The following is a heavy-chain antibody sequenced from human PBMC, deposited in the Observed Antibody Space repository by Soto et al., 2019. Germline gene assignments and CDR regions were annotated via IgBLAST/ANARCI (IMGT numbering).Heavy chain of an antibody. D-gene: IGHD6-13*01. CDR1: GYTFTSYG. CDR2: ISAYNGNT. V-gene: IGHV1-18*03. Sequence: QVQLVQSGAEVKKPGASVKVSCKASGYTFTSYGISWVRQAPGQGLEWMGWISAYNGNTNYAQKLQGRVTMTTDTSTSTDYMELRSLRSDDMCVYYCALDRDSSSPPFDYWGQGTLVTVSS. CDR3: ALDRDSSSPPFDY. J-gene: IGHJ4*02.